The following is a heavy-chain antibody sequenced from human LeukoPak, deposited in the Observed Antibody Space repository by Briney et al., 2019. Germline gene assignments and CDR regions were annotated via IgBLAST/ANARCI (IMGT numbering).Heavy chain of an antibody. CDR1: GGSISSYY. CDR3: ARRNILTEGEAFDI. D-gene: IGHD3-9*01. V-gene: IGHV4-59*08. J-gene: IGHJ3*02. Sequence: KPSETLSLTCAASGGSISSYYWTWIRQPPGKGLEWIGYIYNSGSTNYNPSLRSRVTISVDASKNQFSLKLNSVTAADTAVYYCARRNILTEGEAFDIWGQGTLVTVSS. CDR2: IYNSGST.